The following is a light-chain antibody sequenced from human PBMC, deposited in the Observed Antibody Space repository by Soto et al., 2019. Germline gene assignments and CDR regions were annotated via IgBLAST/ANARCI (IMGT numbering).Light chain of an antibody. V-gene: IGKV3-15*01. Sequence: EIVMTQSPATLSVSPGERATLSCRASQSVSSNLAWYQQKPGQAPRLLIYGASTRATGIPARFSGSGSGTAFTLTSSRLQSEYFAVYYCQQYNNWWTFGQGTKVEIK. CDR2: GAS. CDR1: QSVSSN. J-gene: IGKJ1*01. CDR3: QQYNNWWT.